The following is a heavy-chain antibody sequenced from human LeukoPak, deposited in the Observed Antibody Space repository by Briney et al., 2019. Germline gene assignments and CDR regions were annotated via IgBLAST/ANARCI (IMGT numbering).Heavy chain of an antibody. V-gene: IGHV3-49*04. D-gene: IGHD3-10*01. CDR2: IRSKAYGGTT. CDR1: GFTFGDYA. CDR3: RGNYGRDAFDI. Sequence: PGGSLRLSCTASGFTFGDYAMSWVRQAPGKGLEWVGFIRSKAYGGTTEYAASVKGRFTISRDDSKSIAYLQMNSLKTEDTAVYYCRGNYGRDAFDIWGQGTMVTVSS. J-gene: IGHJ3*02.